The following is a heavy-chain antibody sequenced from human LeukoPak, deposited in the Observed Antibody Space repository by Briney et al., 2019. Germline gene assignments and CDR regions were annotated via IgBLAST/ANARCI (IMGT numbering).Heavy chain of an antibody. CDR2: IKPDGSEK. V-gene: IGHV3-7*05. CDR3: ARGSSGIAVRGLAWAWFDP. D-gene: IGHD3-10*01. Sequence: GGSLRLSCAASGFTFSRYWMTWARQAPGKGLEWVANIKPDGSEKYYVDSVKGRFTSSRDNAKNSLYLDMNSLRAEDTAVYYCARGSSGIAVRGLAWAWFDPWGQGTLVTVSS. J-gene: IGHJ5*02. CDR1: GFTFSRYW.